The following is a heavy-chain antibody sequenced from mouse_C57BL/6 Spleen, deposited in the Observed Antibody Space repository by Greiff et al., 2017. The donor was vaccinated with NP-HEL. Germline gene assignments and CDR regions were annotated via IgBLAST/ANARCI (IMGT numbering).Heavy chain of an antibody. CDR1: GFTFSDYG. D-gene: IGHD2-4*01. CDR2: ISSGSSTI. CDR3: AREGIYYDYRYAMDY. Sequence: EVKLVESGGGLVKPGGSLKLSCAASGFTFSDYGMHWVRQAPEKGLEWVAYISSGSSTIYYADTVKGRFTISRDNAKNTLFLQMTSRRSEDTAMYYCAREGIYYDYRYAMDYWGQGTSVTVSS. V-gene: IGHV5-17*01. J-gene: IGHJ4*01.